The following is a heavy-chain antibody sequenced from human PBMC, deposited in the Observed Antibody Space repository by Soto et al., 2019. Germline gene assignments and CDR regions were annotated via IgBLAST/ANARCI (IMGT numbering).Heavy chain of an antibody. D-gene: IGHD2-2*01. CDR1: GFTFSSYG. Sequence: GGSLRLSCAASGFTFSSYGMHWVRQAPGKGLEWVAVIWYDGSNKYYADSVKGRFTISRDNSKNTLYLQMNSLRAEDTAVYYCARDFEYRGFYYYGMDVWGQGTTVTVSS. CDR2: IWYDGSNK. J-gene: IGHJ6*02. V-gene: IGHV3-33*01. CDR3: ARDFEYRGFYYYGMDV.